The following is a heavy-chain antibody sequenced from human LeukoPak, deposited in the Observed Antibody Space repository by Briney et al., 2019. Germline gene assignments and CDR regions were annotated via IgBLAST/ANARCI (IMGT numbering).Heavy chain of an antibody. Sequence: PGGSLRLSCAASGFTFDDYAMHWVRQAPGKGLEWVSGISWNSGSIGYADPVKGRFTISRDNAKNSLYLQMNSLRAEDTALYYCAKDTGSSWNGDYGMDVWGQGTTVTVSS. CDR1: GFTFDDYA. J-gene: IGHJ6*02. D-gene: IGHD6-13*01. CDR2: ISWNSGSI. V-gene: IGHV3-9*01. CDR3: AKDTGSSWNGDYGMDV.